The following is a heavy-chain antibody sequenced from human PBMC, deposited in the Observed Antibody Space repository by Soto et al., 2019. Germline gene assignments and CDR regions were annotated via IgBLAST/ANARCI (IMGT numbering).Heavy chain of an antibody. V-gene: IGHV3-23*01. D-gene: IGHD6-13*01. CDR2: ISGSGGST. Sequence: LRLSCAASGFTFSSYAMSWVRQAPGKGLEWVSAISGSGGSTYYADSVKGRFTISRDNSKNTLYLQMNSLRAEDTAVYYCAKVATKIAIAAARGGFDHWGQGTLVTVSS. J-gene: IGHJ5*02. CDR1: GFTFSSYA. CDR3: AKVATKIAIAAARGGFDH.